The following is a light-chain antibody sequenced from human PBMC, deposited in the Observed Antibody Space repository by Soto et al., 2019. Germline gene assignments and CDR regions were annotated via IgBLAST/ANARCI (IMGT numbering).Light chain of an antibody. CDR3: VAWDDSLNGVV. Sequence: QSVLTQPPSASGTPGQRVTISCSGSSSNIGTNNVNWYQQLPGTAPKLLIYSNNQRPSGVPDRFSGSKSGTSASLAISGLQSEDEAEYYCVAWDDSLNGVVFGGGTQLTVL. CDR2: SNN. V-gene: IGLV1-44*01. J-gene: IGLJ2*01. CDR1: SSNIGTNN.